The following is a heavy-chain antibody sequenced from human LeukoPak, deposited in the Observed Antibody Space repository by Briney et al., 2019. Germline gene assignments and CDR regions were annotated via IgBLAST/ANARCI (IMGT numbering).Heavy chain of an antibody. Sequence: SETLSLTCTVSGGSISSYYWSWIRQPAGKGLEWIGRIYTSGSTNYNPSLKSRVTMSVDTSKNQFSLRLSSVTAADTAVYYCARDFPSFIAAERVFDYWGQGTLVTASS. D-gene: IGHD6-25*01. V-gene: IGHV4-4*07. CDR3: ARDFPSFIAAERVFDY. CDR2: IYTSGST. CDR1: GGSISSYY. J-gene: IGHJ4*02.